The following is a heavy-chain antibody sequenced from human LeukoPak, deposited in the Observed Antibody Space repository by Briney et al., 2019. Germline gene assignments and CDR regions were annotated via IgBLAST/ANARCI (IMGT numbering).Heavy chain of an antibody. V-gene: IGHV3-30-3*01. CDR1: GFTFSSYA. Sequence: PGGSLRLSCAASGFTFSSYAMHWVRQAPGKGLEWMAVVSYDGSNKYDADSVRGRFTISRDNSKNTLYLQMNSLRVDDTAVYYCARTHCRGTTCHLERYGVDVWGQGTMVTVSS. CDR3: ARTHCRGTTCHLERYGVDV. CDR2: VSYDGSNK. J-gene: IGHJ3*01. D-gene: IGHD2-2*01.